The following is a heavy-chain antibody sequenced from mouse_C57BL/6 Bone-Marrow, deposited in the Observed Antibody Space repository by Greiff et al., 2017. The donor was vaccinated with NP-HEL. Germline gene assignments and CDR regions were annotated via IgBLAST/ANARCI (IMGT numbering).Heavy chain of an antibody. Sequence: DVQLVESGPGLVKPSQSLSLTCSVTGYSITSGYYWNWIRQFPGNKLEWMGYISYDGSNNYNPSLKNRISITRDTSKNQCFLKLNSVTTEDTATYYCARDYGSSLDYWGQGTTLTVSS. V-gene: IGHV3-6*01. J-gene: IGHJ2*01. D-gene: IGHD1-1*01. CDR1: GYSITSGYY. CDR3: ARDYGSSLDY. CDR2: ISYDGSN.